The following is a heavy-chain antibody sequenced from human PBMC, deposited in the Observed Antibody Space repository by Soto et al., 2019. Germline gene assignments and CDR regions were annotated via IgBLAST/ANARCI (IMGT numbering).Heavy chain of an antibody. CDR3: ARQTTDYYYGMDV. V-gene: IGHV1-69*13. CDR1: GGTFSSYA. D-gene: IGHD4-4*01. CDR2: IIPIFGTA. Sequence: SVKVSCKASGGTFSSYAISWVRQAPGQGLEWMGGIIPIFGTANYAQEFQGRVTITADESTSTAYMELSSLRSEDTAVYYCARQTTDYYYGMDVWGQGTTVTVSS. J-gene: IGHJ6*02.